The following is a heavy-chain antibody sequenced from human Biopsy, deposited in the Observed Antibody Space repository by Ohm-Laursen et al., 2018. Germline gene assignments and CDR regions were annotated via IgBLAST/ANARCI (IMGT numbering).Heavy chain of an antibody. D-gene: IGHD3-22*01. Sequence: SLRLSCSASGLTFSHAWMSWVRQAPGKGLEWVGRIKNEIDGGTTDYAAPVKGRFTILRDDSKNMLFLQMDSLKTEDTAVYYCTHHYDASDDVFDIWGQGTVVTVSS. CDR1: GLTFSHAW. CDR2: IKNEIDGGTT. J-gene: IGHJ3*02. CDR3: THHYDASDDVFDI. V-gene: IGHV3-15*01.